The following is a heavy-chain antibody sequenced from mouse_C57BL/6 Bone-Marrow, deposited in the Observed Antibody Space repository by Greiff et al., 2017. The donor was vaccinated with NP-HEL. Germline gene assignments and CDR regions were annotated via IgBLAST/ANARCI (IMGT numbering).Heavy chain of an antibody. CDR1: GYTFTSYG. D-gene: IGHD2-2*01. Sequence: VQLQESGAELARPGASVKLSCKASGYTFTSYGISWVKQRTGQGLEWIGEIYPRSGNTYYNEKFKGKATLTADKSSSTAYMELRSLTSEDSAVYVCAYGYDGGDFDYWGQGTTLTVSS. V-gene: IGHV1-81*01. CDR2: IYPRSGNT. CDR3: AYGYDGGDFDY. J-gene: IGHJ2*01.